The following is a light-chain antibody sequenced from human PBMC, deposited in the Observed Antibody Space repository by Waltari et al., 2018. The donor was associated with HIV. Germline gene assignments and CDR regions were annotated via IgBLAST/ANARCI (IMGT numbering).Light chain of an antibody. CDR1: NIATKD. V-gene: IGLV3-21*02. CDR2: DDY. CDR3: QVWDSRGV. J-gene: IGLJ3*02. Sequence: SYVLTQPPSVSVAPGQTARISCGGNNIATKDVHWYQQKPDQAPVLVVYDDYDRPSGIPERFSGSNSGNTATLTISRVEAGDEADYYCQVWDSRGVFGGGTKLTVL.